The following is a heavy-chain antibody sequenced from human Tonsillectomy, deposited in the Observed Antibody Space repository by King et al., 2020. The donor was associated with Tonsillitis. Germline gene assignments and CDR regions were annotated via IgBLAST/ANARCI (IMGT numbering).Heavy chain of an antibody. Sequence: AQLVQSGGGVVQPGRSLRRSCSASGFTFSRYGMHWVRQSPGEGLEWVAVIGNDGSGTYYADSVNGRFTLARDNYENTLYMQMNSLSVEETAVYYCAKAIKQVAGVWYFDLWGRGTLVIVSS. CDR2: IGNDGSGT. CDR3: AKAIKQVAGVWYFDL. V-gene: IGHV3-30*18. J-gene: IGHJ2*01. D-gene: IGHD6-19*01. CDR1: GFTFSRYG.